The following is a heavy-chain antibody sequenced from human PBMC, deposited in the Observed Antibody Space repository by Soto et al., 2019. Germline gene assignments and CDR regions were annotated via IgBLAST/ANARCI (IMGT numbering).Heavy chain of an antibody. J-gene: IGHJ6*03. CDR1: GGSFSGYY. CDR2: INHSGST. Sequence: SETLSLTCAVYGGSFSGYYWSWIRQPPGKGLEWIGEINHSGSTNYNPSLKSRVTISVDTSKNQFSLKLSSVTAADTAVYYCARAYYYYYYYMDVWGKGTTVTVSS. V-gene: IGHV4-34*01. CDR3: ARAYYYYYYYMDV.